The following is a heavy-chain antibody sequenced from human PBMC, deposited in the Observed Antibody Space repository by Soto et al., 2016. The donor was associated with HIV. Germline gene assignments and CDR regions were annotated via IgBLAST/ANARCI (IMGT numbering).Heavy chain of an antibody. CDR3: ARVPSRYCSGGSCHVGY. CDR1: GFTFSSYS. D-gene: IGHD2-15*01. CDR2: ISSSSSYI. Sequence: EVQLVESGGGLVKPGGSLRLSCAASGFTFSSYSMNWVRQAPGKGLEWVSSISSSSSYIYYADPVKGRFTISRDNAKNSLYLQMNSLRAEDTAVYYCARVPSRYCSGGSCHVGYWGQGTLVTGLL. V-gene: IGHV3-21*01. J-gene: IGHJ4*02.